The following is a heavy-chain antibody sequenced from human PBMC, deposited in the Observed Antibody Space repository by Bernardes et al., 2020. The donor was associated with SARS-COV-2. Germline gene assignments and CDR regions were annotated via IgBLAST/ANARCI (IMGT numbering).Heavy chain of an antibody. J-gene: IGHJ4*02. CDR3: AIRLVSSAAIWKY. Sequence: SETLSLTCSVSGGSISSNPYYWGWIRQTPGKGLEWIGSVSYSGSTYYNPSLKSRVTISVDTSKNQFSLRLTSVTAADTAVYYCAIRLVSSAAIWKYWGQGTLVTVSS. D-gene: IGHD3-3*01. V-gene: IGHV4-39*01. CDR1: GGSISSNPYY. CDR2: VSYSGST.